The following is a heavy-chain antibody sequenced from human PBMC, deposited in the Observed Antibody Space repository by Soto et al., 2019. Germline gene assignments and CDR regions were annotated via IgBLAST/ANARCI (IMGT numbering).Heavy chain of an antibody. D-gene: IGHD3-22*01. CDR2: ISAYNGNT. Sequence: ASVKVSCKASGYTFTSYGISWVRQAPGQGLEWMGRISAYNGNTNYAQKLQGRVTMTTDTSTSTAYMELRNLRSDDTAVYYCARPLAPNYYDSSGYYYYWGQGTLVTVSS. CDR1: GYTFTSYG. CDR3: ARPLAPNYYDSSGYYYY. J-gene: IGHJ4*02. V-gene: IGHV1-18*01.